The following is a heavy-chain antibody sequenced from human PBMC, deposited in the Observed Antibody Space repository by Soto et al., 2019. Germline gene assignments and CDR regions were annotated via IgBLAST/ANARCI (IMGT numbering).Heavy chain of an antibody. D-gene: IGHD2-21*02. V-gene: IGHV4-31*03. CDR2: IYYSGST. CDR3: ARVCGGDCHYGMDV. CDR1: GGSISSGGYY. J-gene: IGHJ6*02. Sequence: QVQLQESGPGLVKPSQTLSLTCTVSGGSISSGGYYWSWIRQHPGKGLEWIGYIYYSGSTYYNPSLKSRVTMSVDTSKNQFSLNLSSVTAADTAVYYCARVCGGDCHYGMDVWGQGTTVTVSS.